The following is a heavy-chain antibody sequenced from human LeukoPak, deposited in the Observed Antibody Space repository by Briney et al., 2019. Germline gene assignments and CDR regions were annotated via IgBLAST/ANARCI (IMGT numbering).Heavy chain of an antibody. CDR2: IIPIFGTA. CDR1: GGTFSSYA. D-gene: IGHD1-1*01. CDR3: AANSPTTGTRKRYFDY. V-gene: IGHV1-69*05. J-gene: IGHJ4*02. Sequence: EASVKVSCKASGGTFSSYAISWVRQAPGQGLEWMGGIIPIFGTANYAQKFQERVTITRDMSTSTAYMELSSLRSEDTAVYYCAANSPTTGTRKRYFDYWGQGTLVTVSS.